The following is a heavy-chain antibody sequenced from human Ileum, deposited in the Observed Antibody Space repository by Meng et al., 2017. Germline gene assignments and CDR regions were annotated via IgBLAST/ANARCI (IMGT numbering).Heavy chain of an antibody. CDR2: IFRGGAT. J-gene: IGHJ4*02. D-gene: IGHD5-24*01. V-gene: IGHV4-4*02. CDR3: ARSLRIKSSHFFDS. CDR1: NGSTSSGNW. Sequence: QVALQQSGPGLGRPSATLSLTCAVSNGSTSSGNWGSWVRQAPGKGLEWIGEIFRGGATNYNPSLERRATLSVDESKNQFSLKMKSVTAADTAVYYCARSLRIKSSHFFDSWGQGILVTVSS.